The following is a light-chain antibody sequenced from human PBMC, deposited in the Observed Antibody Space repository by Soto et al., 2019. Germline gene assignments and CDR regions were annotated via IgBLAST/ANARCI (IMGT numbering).Light chain of an antibody. CDR3: QQYKSYPWT. CDR2: DAS. V-gene: IGKV1-5*01. J-gene: IGKJ1*01. CDR1: QTISSW. Sequence: DIQMTQSPSTLSASVGDRVTITCRASQTISSWLAWYQQKPGKAPKLLIYDASSLQIGVPSRFSGSGSGTEFTLTISSLQPDDFATYYCQQYKSYPWTFGQGTKVDNK.